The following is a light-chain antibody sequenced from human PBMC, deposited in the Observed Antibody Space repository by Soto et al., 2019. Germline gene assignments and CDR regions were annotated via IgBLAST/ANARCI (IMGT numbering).Light chain of an antibody. CDR1: QNIDTY. J-gene: IGKJ1*01. CDR3: QQSYNFPRT. CDR2: SAY. V-gene: IGKV1-39*01. Sequence: DIQMTQSPSSLSASVGDRGTITCRASQNIDTYLNWYPQKPGQAPKLLIYSAYSLQSGVSPRFSGDGSGTDFTLTISSLQPEDFATYYCQQSYNFPRTFGQGTTV.